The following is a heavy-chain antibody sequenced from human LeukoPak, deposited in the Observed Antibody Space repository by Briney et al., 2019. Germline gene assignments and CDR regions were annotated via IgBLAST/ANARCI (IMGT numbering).Heavy chain of an antibody. CDR2: ISCDGSNK. Sequence: PGGSLRLSCSASGFTVSNYRMHWVRQAPGKGREGVTIISCDGSNKYHADSGRGRFTISRDNSKNTLYLQMNSLRIEDTAVYYCAKGTIGVILATMFYWGQGTMVTVSS. CDR1: GFTVSNYR. CDR3: AKGTIGVILATMFY. D-gene: IGHD3-16*02. J-gene: IGHJ4*02. V-gene: IGHV3-30*18.